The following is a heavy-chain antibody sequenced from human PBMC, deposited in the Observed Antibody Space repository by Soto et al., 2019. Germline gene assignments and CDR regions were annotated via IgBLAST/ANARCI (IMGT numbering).Heavy chain of an antibody. D-gene: IGHD3-10*01. V-gene: IGHV1-18*01. Sequence: QVQLMQSGAEVTKPGASVTLSCKTSGYAFMSYGLSWVRLAPGQGLEWMGWTVAGSGNRIYAQKFQDRINMNIDTSTNTGYMEVRRMRSDDSALYFCPRVAGYGSGSSNFDNWGQGTLVTV. CDR1: GYAFMSYG. CDR3: PRVAGYGSGSSNFDN. CDR2: TVAGSGNR. J-gene: IGHJ4*01.